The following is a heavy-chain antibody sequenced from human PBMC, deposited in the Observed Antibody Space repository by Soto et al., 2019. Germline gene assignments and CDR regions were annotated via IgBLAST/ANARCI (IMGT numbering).Heavy chain of an antibody. V-gene: IGHV2-5*05. J-gene: IGHJ5*02. CDR1: GFSLSTSGVG. CDR3: ARAPYYGSGSYYNGRFDP. D-gene: IGHD3-10*01. CDR2: IYWDDDK. Sequence: QITLKESGPTLVKPTQTLTLTCTFSGFSLSTSGVGVGWIRQPPGEALEWLAVIYWDDDKRYGPSLKSRLTITKDTSKNQGVLTMTNMDPVDTATYYCARAPYYGSGSYYNGRFDPWGQGTLVTVSS.